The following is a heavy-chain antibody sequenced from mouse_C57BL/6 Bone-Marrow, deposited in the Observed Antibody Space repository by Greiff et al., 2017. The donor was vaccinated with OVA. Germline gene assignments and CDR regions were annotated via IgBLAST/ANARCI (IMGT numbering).Heavy chain of an antibody. D-gene: IGHD1-1*01. Sequence: QVQLKQSGPELVKPGASVKISCKASGYAFSSSWLNWVKQRPGKGLEWIGRIFPGVGDTNYNGKFKGKATLTADNSSSTAYMQLSSLTSEDSAVYFCARRGYYGSSLFDYWGQGTTLTVSS. CDR3: ARRGYYGSSLFDY. V-gene: IGHV1-82*01. CDR2: IFPGVGDT. CDR1: GYAFSSSW. J-gene: IGHJ2*01.